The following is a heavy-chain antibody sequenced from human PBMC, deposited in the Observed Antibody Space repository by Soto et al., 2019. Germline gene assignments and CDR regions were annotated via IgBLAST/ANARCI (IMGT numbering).Heavy chain of an antibody. V-gene: IGHV1-8*01. D-gene: IGHD3-10*01. J-gene: IGHJ6*03. CDR3: VYGSGSYYNYYYYMDV. Sequence: GASVKVSCKASGYTFTSYDSNWVRQATGQGLEWMGWMNPNSGNTGYAQKFQGRVTMTRNTSISTAYMELSSLRSEDTAVYYCVYGSGSYYNYYYYMDVWGKGTTVTVSS. CDR2: MNPNSGNT. CDR1: GYTFTSYD.